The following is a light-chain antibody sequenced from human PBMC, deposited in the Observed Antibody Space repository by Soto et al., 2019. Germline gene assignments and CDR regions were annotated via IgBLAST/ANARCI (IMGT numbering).Light chain of an antibody. V-gene: IGLV2-14*03. Sequence: QSVLTQPASVSGSPGQSITISCTGTSSDVGSYNYVSWYQHHPGEAPKLIIYNVNNRPSGVSNRFSGSKSGNTASLTISGLQAEDEADYYCSSFTSSTTYVFGTGTKVTVL. J-gene: IGLJ1*01. CDR2: NVN. CDR1: SSDVGSYNY. CDR3: SSFTSSTTYV.